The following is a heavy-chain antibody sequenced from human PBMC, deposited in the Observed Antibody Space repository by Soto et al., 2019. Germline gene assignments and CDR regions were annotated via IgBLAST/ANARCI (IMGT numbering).Heavy chain of an antibody. V-gene: IGHV3-7*04. CDR3: ARGGIAAAGDY. Sequence: EMQLVESGGGLVQPGGSLRLSLAASGFTFSSYWMTWVGQAPGKGLEWVANIKQEGSEKYYVDSVKGRFSVSRDNAKNSLYLQMSSLRAEDTAVYYCARGGIAAAGDYWGQGTLVTVSS. CDR2: IKQEGSEK. J-gene: IGHJ4*02. CDR1: GFTFSSYW. D-gene: IGHD6-13*01.